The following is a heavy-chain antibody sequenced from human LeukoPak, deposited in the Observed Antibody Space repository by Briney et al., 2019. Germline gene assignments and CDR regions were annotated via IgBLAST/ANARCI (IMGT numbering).Heavy chain of an antibody. CDR3: ARVGVAARPFDY. V-gene: IGHV4-39*07. CDR2: IYYSGST. J-gene: IGHJ4*02. Sequence: SETLSLTCTVSGGSIRSSSYYWGWIRQPPGKGLEWIGSIYYSGSTYYNPSLKSRVTMSVDTSKNQFSLKLSSVTAADTAVYYCARVGVAARPFDYWGQGTLVTVSS. CDR1: GGSIRSSSYY. D-gene: IGHD6-6*01.